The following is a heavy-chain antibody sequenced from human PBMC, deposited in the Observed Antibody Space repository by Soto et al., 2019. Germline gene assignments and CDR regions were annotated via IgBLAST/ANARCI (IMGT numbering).Heavy chain of an antibody. V-gene: IGHV3-7*02. J-gene: IGHJ6*02. CDR3: AGPALEADYYYGMDV. Sequence: PGGSLRLSCAASGFTFSSYWMSWVRQAPGKGLEWVANIKQDGSEKYYVDSVKGRFTISRDNAKNSLYLQMNSLRAEDTAVYYCAGPALEADYYYGMDVWGQGTTVTVSS. CDR2: IKQDGSEK. CDR1: GFTFSSYW.